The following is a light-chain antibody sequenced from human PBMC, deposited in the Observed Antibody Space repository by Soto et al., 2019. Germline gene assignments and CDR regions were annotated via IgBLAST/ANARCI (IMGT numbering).Light chain of an antibody. V-gene: IGLV2-23*01. CDR2: EDD. Sequence: QPASVSGSPGQSITISCTGSSSDIGSYNLVSWYQQHPGKAPKLMIYEDDKWPSGVSNRFSGSKSGNTASLTISGLQAEDEADYYCSSYAGSSTFVVFGGGTKLTVL. CDR3: SSYAGSSTFVV. CDR1: SSDIGSYNL. J-gene: IGLJ2*01.